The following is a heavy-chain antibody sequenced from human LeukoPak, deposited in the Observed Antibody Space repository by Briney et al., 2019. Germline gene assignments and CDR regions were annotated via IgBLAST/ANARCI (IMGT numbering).Heavy chain of an antibody. D-gene: IGHD4-17*01. CDR1: GYNFTSYW. V-gene: IGHV5-51*01. CDR2: IYPGDSDT. CDR3: ARLTDYGDYPDWFDP. Sequence: GESLEISCKGSGYNFTSYWIGWGRQMPGKGLEGMGIIYPGDSDTRYSPPFQGQVTISADKSISTAYLQWSSLKASDTAMYYCARLTDYGDYPDWFDPWGQGTLVTVSS. J-gene: IGHJ5*02.